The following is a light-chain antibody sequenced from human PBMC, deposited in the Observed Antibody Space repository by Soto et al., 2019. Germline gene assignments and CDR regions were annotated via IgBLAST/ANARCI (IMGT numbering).Light chain of an antibody. CDR3: QQYGTSPATFT. V-gene: IGKV3-20*01. CDR2: STS. Sequence: EIVLTQSPGTLSLSPGERATLSCPSSQSVSGTYLAWYQKKPGQAPRRLIYSTSTRASGFPDRFSGSGSGTDFTLTISRLEPEDDAVYFCQQYGTSPATFTFGQGTKLEIK. J-gene: IGKJ2*01. CDR1: QSVSGTY.